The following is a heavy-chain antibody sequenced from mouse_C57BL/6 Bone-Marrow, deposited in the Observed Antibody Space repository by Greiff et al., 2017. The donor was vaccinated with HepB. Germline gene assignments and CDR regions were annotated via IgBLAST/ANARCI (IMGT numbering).Heavy chain of an antibody. CDR3: ARHITTSFAY. Sequence: EVKLVESGGDLVKPGGSLKLSCAASGFTFSSYGMSWVRQTPDKRLEWVATISSGGSYTYYPDSVKGRFTISRDNAKNTLYLQMSSLKSEDTAMYYCARHITTSFAYWGQGTLVTVSA. V-gene: IGHV5-6*01. CDR1: GFTFSSYG. J-gene: IGHJ3*01. D-gene: IGHD2-4*01. CDR2: ISSGGSYT.